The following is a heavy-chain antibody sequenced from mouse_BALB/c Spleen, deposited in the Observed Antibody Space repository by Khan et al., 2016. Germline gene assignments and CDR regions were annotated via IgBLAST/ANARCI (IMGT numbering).Heavy chain of an antibody. CDR2: ISTGGGST. V-gene: IGHV5-12-2*01. J-gene: IGHJ2*01. Sequence: EVELVESGGGLVQPGGSLKLSCAASGFTFSSYTMSWVRQTPEKRLEWVAYISTGGGSTYYPDTVKGRFTISRDNAKNTLYLQMSSLKSEDTAMYYCARGGNGNYFDYWGQGTTLTVSS. CDR3: ARGGNGNYFDY. CDR1: GFTFSSYT. D-gene: IGHD2-1*01.